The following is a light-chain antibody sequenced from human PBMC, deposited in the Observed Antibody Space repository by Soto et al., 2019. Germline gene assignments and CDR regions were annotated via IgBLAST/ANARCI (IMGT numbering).Light chain of an antibody. CDR1: SSNIGAGYD. Sequence: QSVLTQPPSVYGAPGQRVTISCTGSSSNIGAGYDVHWYQQLPGTAPKLLMYANKNRPSGVPDRFSGSKSGTSASLAITGLQAEDEADYYCQSYDSTLRGSVFGTGTKVTAL. J-gene: IGLJ1*01. CDR2: ANK. V-gene: IGLV1-40*01. CDR3: QSYDSTLRGSV.